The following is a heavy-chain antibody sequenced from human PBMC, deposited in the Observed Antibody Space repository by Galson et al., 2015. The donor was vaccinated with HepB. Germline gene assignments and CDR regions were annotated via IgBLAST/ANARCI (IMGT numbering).Heavy chain of an antibody. D-gene: IGHD2-8*02. CDR3: ARDTGEIDP. V-gene: IGHV1-69*10. Sequence: SVKVSCKASGGTFSSYAVSWVRQAPGQGLEWMGGIIPILGIANYAQKFQGRVTITADKSTSTAYMELSSLRSEDTAVYYCARDTGEIDPWGQGTLVTVSP. CDR2: IIPILGIA. CDR1: GGTFSSYA. J-gene: IGHJ5*02.